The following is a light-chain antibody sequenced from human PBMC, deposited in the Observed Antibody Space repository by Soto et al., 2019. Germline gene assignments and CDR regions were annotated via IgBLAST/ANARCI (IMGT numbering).Light chain of an antibody. CDR1: QTISSW. CDR3: QHYNSYSEA. J-gene: IGKJ1*01. CDR2: KAS. V-gene: IGKV1-5*03. Sequence: DIQMTQSPSTLSGSVGDRFTITWRASQTISSWLAWYQQKPGKAPKLLIHKASTLKSGVPSRFSGSGSGTEFTLTISSLQPDDFATYYCQHYNSYSEAFGQGTKVDIK.